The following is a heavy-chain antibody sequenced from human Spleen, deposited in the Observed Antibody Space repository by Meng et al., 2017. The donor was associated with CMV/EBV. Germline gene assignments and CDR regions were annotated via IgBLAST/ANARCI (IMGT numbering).Heavy chain of an antibody. D-gene: IGHD2-2*01. J-gene: IGHJ4*02. CDR1: GFTFSSYG. V-gene: IGHV3-30*02. CDR2: IRYDGSNK. Sequence: GGSLRLSCAASGFTFSSYGMHWVRQAPGKGLEWVAFIRYDGSNKYYADSVKGRFTISRDNSKNSLYLQMNSLRAEDTAVYYCARDQRCSTASCYGVDYWGQGTLVTVSS. CDR3: ARDQRCSTASCYGVDY.